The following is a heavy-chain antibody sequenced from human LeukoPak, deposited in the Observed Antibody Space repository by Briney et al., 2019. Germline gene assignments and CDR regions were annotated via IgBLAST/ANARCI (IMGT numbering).Heavy chain of an antibody. D-gene: IGHD3-22*01. CDR2: IIDDGSST. V-gene: IGHV3-23*01. J-gene: IGHJ4*02. CDR3: TKNSGSGFYYTYFDF. Sequence: PGGSLRLSCVASGFTFNRNVMSWVRQAPGKGLEWVSAIIDDGSSTYYADSVKGRFSISRDNAKNSLYLQMNCLRAEDTAVYYCTKNSGSGFYYTYFDFWGQGTLVTVAS. CDR1: GFTFNRNV.